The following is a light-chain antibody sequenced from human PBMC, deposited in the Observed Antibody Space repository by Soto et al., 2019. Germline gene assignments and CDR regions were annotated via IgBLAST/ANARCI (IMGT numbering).Light chain of an antibody. V-gene: IGLV2-14*01. CDR1: SSDVGAYNY. Sequence: QSALAQPASVSGSPGQSITISCNGTSSDVGAYNYVSWHQQHPGKVPKIMIYDVSSRPSGVSNRFSGSKSGNTASLTISGLQAEDEADYYCSSYTTSNTHVFGSGTKVTVL. CDR2: DVS. CDR3: SSYTTSNTHV. J-gene: IGLJ1*01.